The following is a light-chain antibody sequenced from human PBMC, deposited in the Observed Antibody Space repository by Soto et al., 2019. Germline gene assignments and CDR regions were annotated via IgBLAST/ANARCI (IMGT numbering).Light chain of an antibody. Sequence: QSALTQPASVSGSPGQSITISCTGTRSDVGGYNYVSWYQQQPGKAPKFMIYDVTNRPSGVSNRFSGSKSGNTASLTISGLQAEDEADYYCCSYTTSNTRQIVFGTGTKVTVL. CDR1: RSDVGGYNY. V-gene: IGLV2-14*01. CDR2: DVT. CDR3: CSYTTSNTRQIV. J-gene: IGLJ1*01.